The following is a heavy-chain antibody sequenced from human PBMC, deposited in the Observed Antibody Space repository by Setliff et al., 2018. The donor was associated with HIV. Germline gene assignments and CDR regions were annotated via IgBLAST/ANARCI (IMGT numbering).Heavy chain of an antibody. J-gene: IGHJ4*02. CDR1: GGSFSNGIYY. D-gene: IGHD2-21*02. Sequence: SETLSLTCTVSGGSFSNGIYYWSWIRQPAGKGLEWIGRIYTSGSTNYNPSLKSRVTISIDTSKNQFSLKLNSVTAADTAVYYCAGITVVTPYYFDYWGQGTLVTVTS. CDR3: AGITVVTPYYFDY. CDR2: IYTSGST. V-gene: IGHV4-61*02.